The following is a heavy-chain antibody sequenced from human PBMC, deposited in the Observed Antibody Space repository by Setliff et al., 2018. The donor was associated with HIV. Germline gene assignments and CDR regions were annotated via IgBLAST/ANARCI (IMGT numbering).Heavy chain of an antibody. D-gene: IGHD1-26*01. Sequence: SETLSLTCGVSGVSISTNTYYWGWVRQPPGKGLEWIGTIYYSGGTYYKSSLKSRLIISLDTSKNQFSLNLRSVTAADTAVYFCASGGHRLHDYWGQGTLVTVSS. CDR2: IYYSGGT. J-gene: IGHJ4*02. CDR1: GVSISTNTYY. V-gene: IGHV4-39*07. CDR3: ASGGHRLHDY.